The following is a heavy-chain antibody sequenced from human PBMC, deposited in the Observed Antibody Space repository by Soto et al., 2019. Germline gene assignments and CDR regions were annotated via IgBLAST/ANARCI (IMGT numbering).Heavy chain of an antibody. D-gene: IGHD3-9*01. CDR3: ARLVYDILTGYYNPYYYGMDV. CDR2: IYPGDSDT. J-gene: IGHJ6*02. Sequence: GESLKISCKGSGYGFTSYWIGWVRQMPGKGLEWMGIIYPGDSDTRYSPSFQGQVTISADKSISTAHLQWSSLKASDTAMYYCARLVYDILTGYYNPYYYGMDVWGQGTTVTVSS. V-gene: IGHV5-51*01. CDR1: GYGFTSYW.